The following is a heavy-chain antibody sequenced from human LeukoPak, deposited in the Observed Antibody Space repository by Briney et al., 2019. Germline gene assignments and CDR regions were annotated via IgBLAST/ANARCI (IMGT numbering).Heavy chain of an antibody. D-gene: IGHD1-20*01. J-gene: IGHJ2*01. Sequence: GGSLRLSRAASGFSFSDYYMSWIRQAPGKGLEWVSYISRSSDYTNYADSVRGRFTISRDNAKNSLYLQMNSLRAEDTAVYYCARGAGITVVTGYFDLWGRGTLVTVSS. CDR2: ISRSSDYT. CDR1: GFSFSDYY. V-gene: IGHV3-11*05. CDR3: ARGAGITVVTGYFDL.